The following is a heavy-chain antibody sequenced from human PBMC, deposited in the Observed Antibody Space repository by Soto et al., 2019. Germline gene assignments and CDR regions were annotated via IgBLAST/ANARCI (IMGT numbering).Heavy chain of an antibody. V-gene: IGHV4-59*08. J-gene: IGHJ4*02. CDR2: IYYSGST. CDR1: GGSFSPNY. D-gene: IGHD4-17*01. Sequence: SETLSLTCAVSGGSFSPNYWSWIRQPPGKGLEWIGYIYYSGSTYYNPSLKSRVTISVDTSKNQFSLKLSSVTAADTAVYYCARATTVTIIGYWGQGTLVTVSS. CDR3: ARATTVTIIGY.